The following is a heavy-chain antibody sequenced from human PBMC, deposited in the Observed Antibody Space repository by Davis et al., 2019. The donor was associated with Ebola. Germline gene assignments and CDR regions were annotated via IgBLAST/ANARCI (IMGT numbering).Heavy chain of an antibody. CDR2: INSDGSST. V-gene: IGHV3-74*01. CDR3: ARGSEMANPADGDY. J-gene: IGHJ4*02. D-gene: IGHD5-24*01. Sequence: GESLKISCAASGYTFSGYWMHWVRQAPGKGLVWVSRINSDGSSTSYADSVKGRFTISRDNAKNTLYLQMNSLRAEDTAVYYCARGSEMANPADGDYWGQGTLVTVSS. CDR1: GYTFSGYW.